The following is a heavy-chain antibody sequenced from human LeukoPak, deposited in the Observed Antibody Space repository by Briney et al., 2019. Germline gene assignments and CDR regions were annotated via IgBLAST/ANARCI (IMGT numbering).Heavy chain of an antibody. CDR1: GFTFSGFW. J-gene: IGHJ4*02. CDR2: IKQDGSEK. V-gene: IGHV3-7*01. D-gene: IGHD3-10*01. Sequence: GGSLRLSCAASGFTFSGFWMSWVRQAPGKGLEWVANIKQDGSEKYYVDSVKGRFTISRDNAKNSLYLQMNSLRAEDTAVYYCARGFYGSGSYGPFFYYFDYWGQGTLVTVSS. CDR3: ARGFYGSGSYGPFFYYFDY.